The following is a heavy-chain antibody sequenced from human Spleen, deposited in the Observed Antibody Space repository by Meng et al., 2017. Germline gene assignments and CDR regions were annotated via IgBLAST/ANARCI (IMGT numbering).Heavy chain of an antibody. CDR1: GYTFTSYG. Sequence: ASVKVSCKASGYTFTSYGISWVRQPPGQGLEWMGWINVYNGITNYGRNFQSRVTLSTDTSTSTDYMELRSLTSDDTAVYYCATRGNTYLDRWGQGTLVTVSS. CDR2: INVYNGIT. V-gene: IGHV1-18*01. J-gene: IGHJ4*02. CDR3: ATRGNTYLDR.